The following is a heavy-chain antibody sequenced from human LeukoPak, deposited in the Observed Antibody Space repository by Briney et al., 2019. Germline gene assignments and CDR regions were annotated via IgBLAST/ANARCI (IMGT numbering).Heavy chain of an antibody. J-gene: IGHJ4*02. Sequence: PGVSLRLYCAASGFTFANFGMSWVRQAPGKGLEWVSTISIGGGSTYYADSVKGRFTISRDNSKNTLYLQMNSLRAEDTAVYYCAKGIAATSRDKYCFDYWGQGTLVTVSS. CDR3: AKGIAATSRDKYCFDY. CDR1: GFTFANFG. D-gene: IGHD6-13*01. V-gene: IGHV3-23*01. CDR2: ISIGGGST.